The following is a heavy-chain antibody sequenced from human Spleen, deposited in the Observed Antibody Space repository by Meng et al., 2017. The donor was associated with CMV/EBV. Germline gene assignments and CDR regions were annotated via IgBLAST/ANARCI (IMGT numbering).Heavy chain of an antibody. CDR3: ARSGGNHLPHAGELDP. V-gene: IGHV4-59*01. J-gene: IGHJ5*02. Sequence: SETLSLTCIVSGGSISRYYWSWLRQPPGKGLEWIGYISYSDTNFNPSLNSRVTISVDTSKNQFSLKLTSVTAADTAVYYCARSGGNHLPHAGELDPWGQGTLVTVSS. D-gene: IGHD1-14*01. CDR2: ISYSDT. CDR1: GGSISRYY.